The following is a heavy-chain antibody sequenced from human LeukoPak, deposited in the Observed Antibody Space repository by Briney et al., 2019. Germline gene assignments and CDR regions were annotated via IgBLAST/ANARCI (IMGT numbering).Heavy chain of an antibody. Sequence: KPSETLSLTCAVYGGSFSGYYWSWIRQPPGKGLEWIGEINHSGSTNYNPSLKSRVTISVDTSKNQFSLKLSSVTAADTAVYYCARGARWTDGSGSYYNVGFDYWGQGTLVTVSS. V-gene: IGHV4-34*01. D-gene: IGHD3-10*01. J-gene: IGHJ4*02. CDR3: ARGARWTDGSGSYYNVGFDY. CDR2: INHSGST. CDR1: GGSFSGYY.